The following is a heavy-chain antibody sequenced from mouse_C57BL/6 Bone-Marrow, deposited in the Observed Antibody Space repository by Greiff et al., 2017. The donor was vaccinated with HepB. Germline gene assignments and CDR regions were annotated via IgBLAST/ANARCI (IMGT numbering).Heavy chain of an antibody. V-gene: IGHV1-54*01. CDR1: GYAFTNYL. D-gene: IGHD1-1*01. J-gene: IGHJ1*03. Sequence: VQLQQSGAELVRPGTSVKVSCKASGYAFTNYLIEWVKQRPGQGLEWIGVINPGSGGTNYNDKFKGKATLTADKASSTADMQLSSLTSEDSAVYFCARSDGSPHWYVDVWGTGTTVTVSS. CDR3: ARSDGSPHWYVDV. CDR2: INPGSGGT.